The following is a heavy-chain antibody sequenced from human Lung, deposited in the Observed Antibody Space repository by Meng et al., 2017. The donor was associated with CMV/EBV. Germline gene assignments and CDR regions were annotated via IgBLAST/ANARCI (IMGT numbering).Heavy chain of an antibody. CDR3: ARDVGYCSGGGCYEGGPFDQ. D-gene: IGHD2-15*01. Sequence: GSLKISCAASGFTFSSYSMNWVRQAPGRGLEWVSSISSTDYKYYADSVKGRFTISRDNAKSSLFLQMNSPRAEDTAVYYCARDVGYCSGGGCYEGGPFDQWGQGTLVTVSS. CDR1: GFTFSSYS. CDR2: ISSTDYK. J-gene: IGHJ4*02. V-gene: IGHV3-21*01.